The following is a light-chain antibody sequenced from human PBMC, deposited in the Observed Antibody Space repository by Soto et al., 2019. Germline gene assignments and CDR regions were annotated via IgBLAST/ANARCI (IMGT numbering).Light chain of an antibody. CDR2: DAS. V-gene: IGKV3-15*01. Sequence: ILMAQYVATLSLSPGERSTRCSRASQSVARDLAWYQKKPGQPPRLLIFDASTRATGIPARFSGSGSGTEFSLSISSLQSEDFAVYYCQQYHNWKTIGQGTKVDIK. CDR1: QSVARD. J-gene: IGKJ1*01. CDR3: QQYHNWKT.